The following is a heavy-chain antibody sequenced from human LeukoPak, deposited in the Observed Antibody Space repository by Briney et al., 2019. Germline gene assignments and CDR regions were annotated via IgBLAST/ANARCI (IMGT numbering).Heavy chain of an antibody. V-gene: IGHV3-74*01. CDR1: GLTLNNYW. D-gene: IGHD3-16*02. Sequence: GGSLRLSCAASGLTLNNYWIHWVRDGPGKGVGCVSSTSTDGSTTVYGDSVKGPVTISRDNGKNTLDLQLNSLRVEDTAVYFCTRTGYRHGMDVWGQGTTVTVSS. CDR2: TSTDGSTT. CDR3: TRTGYRHGMDV. J-gene: IGHJ6*02.